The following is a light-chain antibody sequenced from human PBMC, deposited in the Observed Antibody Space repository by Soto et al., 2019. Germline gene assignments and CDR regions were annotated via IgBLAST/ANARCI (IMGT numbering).Light chain of an antibody. CDR1: SSDVDAYNY. CDR3: SSYTTSPNEV. CDR2: DVG. V-gene: IGLV2-14*03. Sequence: QSALTQPASVSGSPGQSIAISCTGTSSDVDAYNYVSWFQQHPGKAPKLMIYDVGNRPSGVSNRFSGSKSGNTASLTISGLQAEDEADYYCSSYTTSPNEVFGGGTKLTVL. J-gene: IGLJ2*01.